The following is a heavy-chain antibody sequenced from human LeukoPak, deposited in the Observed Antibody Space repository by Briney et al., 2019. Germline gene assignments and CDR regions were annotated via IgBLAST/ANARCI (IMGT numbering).Heavy chain of an antibody. CDR3: ARDSFDILTGSDAFDI. Sequence: SETLSLTCTVSGGSISSYYWSWIRQPPGKGLEWIGYIYYSGSTNYNPSLKSRVTISVDASKNQFSLKLSSVTAADTAVYYCARDSFDILTGSDAFDIWGQGTMVTVSS. J-gene: IGHJ3*02. CDR2: IYYSGST. V-gene: IGHV4-59*01. D-gene: IGHD3-9*01. CDR1: GGSISSYY.